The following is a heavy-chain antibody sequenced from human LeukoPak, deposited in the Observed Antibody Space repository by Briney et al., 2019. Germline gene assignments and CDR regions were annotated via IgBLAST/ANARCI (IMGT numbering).Heavy chain of an antibody. D-gene: IGHD6-13*01. V-gene: IGHV3-48*01. CDR2: ISSSGSVI. J-gene: IGHJ6*02. CDR3: ARDPSTSSWYVSDV. Sequence: PGGSLRLSCTASGFTFNSYSMNWVRQAPGKGLEWVSYISSSGSVIYYADSVKGRFSISRDNAKNSLYLQMSSLRADDTAVYYCARDPSTSSWYVSDVWGQGTTVTVSS. CDR1: GFTFNSYS.